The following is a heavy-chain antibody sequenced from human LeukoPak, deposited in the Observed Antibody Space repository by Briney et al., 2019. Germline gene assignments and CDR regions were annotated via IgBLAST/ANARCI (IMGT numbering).Heavy chain of an antibody. J-gene: IGHJ4*02. D-gene: IGHD3-3*01. V-gene: IGHV3-30*04. CDR2: ISYDGSNK. CDR3: ARGSSIFGVVTADFDY. Sequence: GGSLRLSCAASGFTFSSYAMHWVRQAPGKGLEWVAVISYDGSNKYYADSVKGRFTISRDNSKNTLYLQMNSLRAEDTAVYYCARGSSIFGVVTADFDYWGQGTLVTVSS. CDR1: GFTFSSYA.